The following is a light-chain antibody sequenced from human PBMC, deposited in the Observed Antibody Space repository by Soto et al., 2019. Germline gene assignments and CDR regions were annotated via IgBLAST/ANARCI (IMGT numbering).Light chain of an antibody. V-gene: IGKV2-28*01. CDR3: QKCKVAPFT. CDR1: QSLLHSNGYNY. J-gene: IGKJ4*01. CDR2: LGS. Sequence: DIVMTQSPLSLPVTPGEPASISCRSSQSLLHSNGYNYLDWYLQKPGQSPQLLIYLGSSRASGVPDRFSVSGSCTDFTLTISSLQPEDVATYYCQKCKVAPFTFGGGTKVEIK.